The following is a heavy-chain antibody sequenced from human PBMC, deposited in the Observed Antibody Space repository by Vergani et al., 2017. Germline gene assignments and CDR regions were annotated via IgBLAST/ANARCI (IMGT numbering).Heavy chain of an antibody. Sequence: EVQLVESGGGLVKPGGSLRLSCAASGFTFSSYSMNWVRQAPGKGLEWVANIKQDGSEKYYVDSVKGRFTISTDNARNSLYLQMNSLRAEDTAVYYCARVGGDSSSSIDYWGQGTLVTVSS. J-gene: IGHJ4*02. CDR1: GFTFSSYS. CDR3: ARVGGDSSSSIDY. CDR2: IKQDGSEK. D-gene: IGHD6-6*01. V-gene: IGHV3-7*03.